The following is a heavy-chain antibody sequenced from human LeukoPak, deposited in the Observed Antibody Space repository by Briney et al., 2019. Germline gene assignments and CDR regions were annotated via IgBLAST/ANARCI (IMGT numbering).Heavy chain of an antibody. Sequence: PSETLSLTCTVSGGSISSSSYYWGWIRQPPGKGLEWIGRNYYSGSTYYNPSLKSRVTISVDTSNNQFSLKLTSVTAADTAVYYGARHSDYSYYYYYYMDVWGKGTTVTISS. CDR1: GGSISSSSYY. D-gene: IGHD4-11*01. CDR3: ARHSDYSYYYYYYMDV. V-gene: IGHV4-39*07. CDR2: NYYSGST. J-gene: IGHJ6*03.